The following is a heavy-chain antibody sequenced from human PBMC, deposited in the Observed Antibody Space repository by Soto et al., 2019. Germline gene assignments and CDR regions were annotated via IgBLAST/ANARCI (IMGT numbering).Heavy chain of an antibody. D-gene: IGHD3-3*01. CDR3: ARDFAYFDS. V-gene: IGHV3-74*01. J-gene: IGHJ4*02. CDR2: INSDASHT. CDR1: YW. Sequence: YWMHWIRQVPGKGLEWVSRINSDASHTYYADSVKGRFTISRDNAKNTLHLEMNLDSVTAADTAVYFCARDFAYFDSWGQGTLVTVSS.